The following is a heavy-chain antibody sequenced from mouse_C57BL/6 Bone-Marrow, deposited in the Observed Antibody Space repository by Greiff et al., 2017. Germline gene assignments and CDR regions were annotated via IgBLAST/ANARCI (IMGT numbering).Heavy chain of an antibody. CDR1: GYTFTDYY. J-gene: IGHJ4*01. V-gene: IGHV1-26*01. Sequence: VQLQQSGPELVKPGASVKISCKASGYTFTDYYMNWVKQSHGKSLEWIGDINPNNGGTSYNQKFKGKATLTVDKSSSTAYMELRSLTSEDSAVYYCARRYYYGSSYQSAMDYWGQGTSVTVSS. D-gene: IGHD1-1*01. CDR3: ARRYYYGSSYQSAMDY. CDR2: INPNNGGT.